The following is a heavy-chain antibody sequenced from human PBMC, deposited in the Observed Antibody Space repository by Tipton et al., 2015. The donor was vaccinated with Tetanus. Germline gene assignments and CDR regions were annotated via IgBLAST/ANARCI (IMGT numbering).Heavy chain of an antibody. Sequence: QLVQSGAEVKKPGASVKVSCKASGYTFTGYYMHWVRQAPGQGLEWMGWINPNSGGTNYAQKFQGGVTMTRDTSISTAYMGLSRLRSDDTAVYYCARASPTTVRDDYYYYGMDVWGQGTTVTVSS. V-gene: IGHV1-2*02. J-gene: IGHJ6*02. D-gene: IGHD4-17*01. CDR3: ARASPTTVRDDYYYYGMDV. CDR2: INPNSGGT. CDR1: GYTFTGYY.